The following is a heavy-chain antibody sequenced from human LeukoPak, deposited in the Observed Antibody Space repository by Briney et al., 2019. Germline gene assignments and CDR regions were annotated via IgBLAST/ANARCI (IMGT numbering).Heavy chain of an antibody. V-gene: IGHV1-69*01. CDR3: ARAVAPYYYGSGSSRNGVDY. Sequence: SVKVSCKASGGTFSSYAISWVRQAPGQGLEWMGGIIHIFGTANYAQKFQGRVTITADESTSTAYMELSSLRSEDTAVYYCARAVAPYYYGSGSSRNGVDYWGQGTLVTVSS. CDR2: IIHIFGTA. J-gene: IGHJ4*02. CDR1: GGTFSSYA. D-gene: IGHD3-10*01.